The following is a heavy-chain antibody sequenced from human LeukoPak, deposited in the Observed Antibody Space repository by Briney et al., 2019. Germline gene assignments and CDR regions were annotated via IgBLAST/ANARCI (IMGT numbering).Heavy chain of an antibody. J-gene: IGHJ4*02. CDR2: FYHSGST. V-gene: IGHV4-39*01. D-gene: IGHD2-2*01. Sequence: PSETLSLTCTVSGGSISRSSSYWGWIRQPPGSTLEWIGNFYHSGSTYYNPALKSRVTMSVNTSKNQFSLKLTSVTAADTAVYYCVRPNRCTDTSCYSFDSWGQGVLVTVSS. CDR1: GGSISRSSSY. CDR3: VRPNRCTDTSCYSFDS.